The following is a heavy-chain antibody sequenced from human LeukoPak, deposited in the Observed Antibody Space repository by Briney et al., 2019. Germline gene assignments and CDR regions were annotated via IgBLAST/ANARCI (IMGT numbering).Heavy chain of an antibody. CDR3: TRDDPPTGQLPVVVPAAPQGVDI. V-gene: IGHV3-49*04. CDR2: IRSKAYGGTT. CDR1: GFTFGDYV. Sequence: GGSLRLSCTASGFTFGDYVMNWVRQAPGKGLEWVGFIRSKAYGGTTEYAASVKGRFTISRDDSKSIAYLQMNSLKTEDTAVYYCTRDDPPTGQLPVVVPAAPQGVDIWGQGTMVTVSS. D-gene: IGHD2-2*01. J-gene: IGHJ3*02.